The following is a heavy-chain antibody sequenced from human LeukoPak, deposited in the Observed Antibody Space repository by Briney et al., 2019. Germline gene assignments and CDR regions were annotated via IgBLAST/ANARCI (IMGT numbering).Heavy chain of an antibody. CDR3: ARFSRFTGYNWFDP. CDR1: GGSFSGYY. CDR2: INHSGST. Sequence: SETLSLTCAVYGGSFSGYYWSWIRQPPGKGLEWIGEINHSGSTNYNPSLKSRVTISVDTSKNQFSLKLSSVTAGDTAVYYCARFSRFTGYNWFDPWGQGTLVTVSS. J-gene: IGHJ5*02. V-gene: IGHV4-34*01. D-gene: IGHD3-3*01.